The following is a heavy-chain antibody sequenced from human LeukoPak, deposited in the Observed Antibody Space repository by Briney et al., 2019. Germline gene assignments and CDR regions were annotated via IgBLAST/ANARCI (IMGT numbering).Heavy chain of an antibody. Sequence: GSLRLSCTASGFTFGDYAMSWIRQPPGKGLEWIGYIYYSGSTNYNPSLKSRVTISVDTSKNQFSLKLSSVTAADTAVYYCARGGGTTVVTPVAFDIWGQGTMVTVSS. J-gene: IGHJ3*02. CDR2: IYYSGST. V-gene: IGHV4-59*01. CDR1: GFTFGDYA. D-gene: IGHD4-23*01. CDR3: ARGGGTTVVTPVAFDI.